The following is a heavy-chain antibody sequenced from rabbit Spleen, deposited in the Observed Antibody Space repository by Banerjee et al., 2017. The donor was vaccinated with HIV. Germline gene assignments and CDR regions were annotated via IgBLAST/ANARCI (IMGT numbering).Heavy chain of an antibody. D-gene: IGHD6-1*01. V-gene: IGHV1S45*01. CDR2: IDGGSGGST. CDR1: GFSFSSSYW. Sequence: LEESGGGLVQPEGSLALTCKASGFSFSSSYWICWVRQAPGKGLEWIACIDGGSGGSTYYASWAKGRFTISKTSSTTVTLQMTSLTAADTATYFCTREGVSYGDGYDLWGPGTLVTVS. J-gene: IGHJ4*01. CDR3: TREGVSYGDGYDL.